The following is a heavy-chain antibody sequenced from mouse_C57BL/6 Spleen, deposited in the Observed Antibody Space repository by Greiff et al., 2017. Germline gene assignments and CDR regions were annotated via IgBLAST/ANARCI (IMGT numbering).Heavy chain of an antibody. V-gene: IGHV1-64*01. CDR1: GYTFTSYW. CDR3: ARSGSSPRYYFDY. J-gene: IGHJ2*01. D-gene: IGHD1-1*01. CDR2: IHPNSGST. Sequence: VQLQQPGAELVKPGASVKLSCKASGYTFTSYWMHWVKQRPGQGLEWIGMIHPNSGSTNYNEKFKSKATLTVDKSSSTAYMQLSSLTSEDSAVYYCARSGSSPRYYFDYWGQGTTLTVSS.